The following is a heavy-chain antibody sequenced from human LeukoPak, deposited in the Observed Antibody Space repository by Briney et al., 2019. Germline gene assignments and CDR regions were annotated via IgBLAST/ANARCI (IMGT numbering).Heavy chain of an antibody. CDR1: GFTFSSYS. CDR2: ISSSSSYI. V-gene: IGHV3-21*01. D-gene: IGHD3-22*01. Sequence: PGGTLRLSCAASGFTFSSYSMNWVRQAPRKGLEWVSSISSSSSYIFYAESVKGRFTISRDNAKNSLYLQMNSLRAEDTAVYYCARDPNLGYYDSSGYYDYWGQGTLVTVSS. J-gene: IGHJ4*02. CDR3: ARDPNLGYYDSSGYYDY.